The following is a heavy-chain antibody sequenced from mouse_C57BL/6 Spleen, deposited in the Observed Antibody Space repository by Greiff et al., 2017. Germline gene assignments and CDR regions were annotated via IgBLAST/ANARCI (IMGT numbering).Heavy chain of an antibody. CDR1: GFTFSSYA. CDR2: ISDGGSYT. Sequence: VKVVESGGGLVKPGGSLKLSCAASGFTFSSYAMSWVRQTPEKRLEWVATISDGGSYTYYPDNVKGRFTISRDNAKNNLYLQMSHLKSEDTAMYYCARGDWYFDVWGTGTTVTVSS. J-gene: IGHJ1*03. V-gene: IGHV5-4*03. CDR3: ARGDWYFDV.